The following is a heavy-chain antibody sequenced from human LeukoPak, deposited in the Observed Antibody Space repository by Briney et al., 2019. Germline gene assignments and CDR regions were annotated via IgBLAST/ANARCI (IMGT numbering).Heavy chain of an antibody. Sequence: GGSLRLSCAASGFSFSSYWMHWVRQAPGKGLVWVSRISSDASSTYYADSVKGRFTISRDNAKNTLYLQMNSLGAEDTAVYYCAMLAKMATIDDFDYWGQGTLVTVSS. V-gene: IGHV3-74*01. CDR2: ISSDASST. CDR3: AMLAKMATIDDFDY. D-gene: IGHD5-24*01. J-gene: IGHJ4*02. CDR1: GFSFSSYW.